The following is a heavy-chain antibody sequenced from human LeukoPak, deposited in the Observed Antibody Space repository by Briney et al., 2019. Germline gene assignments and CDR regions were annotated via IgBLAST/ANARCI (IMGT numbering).Heavy chain of an antibody. V-gene: IGHV4-4*07. CDR3: AREAAITIFGAVKYWYFDL. CDR1: GGSISSYY. Sequence: SETLSLTCTVSGGSISSYYWSWIRQPAGKGLEWIGRIYTSGSPNYNPSLKSRVTMSVDTSKNQFSLKLSSVTAADTAVYYCAREAAITIFGAVKYWYFDLWGRGTLVTVSS. D-gene: IGHD3-3*01. CDR2: IYTSGSP. J-gene: IGHJ2*01.